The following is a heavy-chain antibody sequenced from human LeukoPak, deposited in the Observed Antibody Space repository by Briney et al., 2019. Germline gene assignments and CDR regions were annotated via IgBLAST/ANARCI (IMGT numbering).Heavy chain of an antibody. Sequence: SVKGRFTISRGDAKNSLYLQMSSLRAEDTAIYYCARDPGGIYDFYYWGQGALVTVSS. V-gene: IGHV3-48*03. D-gene: IGHD2-8*02. CDR3: ARDPGGIYDFYY. J-gene: IGHJ4*02.